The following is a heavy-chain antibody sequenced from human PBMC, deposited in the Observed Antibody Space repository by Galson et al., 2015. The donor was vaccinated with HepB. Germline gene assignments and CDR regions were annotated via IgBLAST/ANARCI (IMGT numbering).Heavy chain of an antibody. V-gene: IGHV1-18*01. D-gene: IGHD4-17*01. CDR1: GYTFTSYG. CDR2: ISAYNGNT. Sequence: SVKVSCKASGYTFTSYGISWVRQAPGQGLEWMGWISAYNGNTNYAQKLQGRVTMTTDTSTSTAYMELRSLRSDDTAVYYCARDPPHPPPVTNYYYYYYGMDVWGQGTTVTVSS. CDR3: ARDPPHPPPVTNYYYYYYGMDV. J-gene: IGHJ6*02.